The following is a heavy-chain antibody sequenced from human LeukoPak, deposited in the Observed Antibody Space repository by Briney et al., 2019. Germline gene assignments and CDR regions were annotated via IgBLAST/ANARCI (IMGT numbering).Heavy chain of an antibody. Sequence: ASVKVSCKASGYTFTSHGISWVRQAPGQGLEWMGWISAYNGNTNYAQKLQGRVTMTTDTSTSTAYMELRSLRSDDTAVYYCARDGYSSGWYPFDIWGQGTMVTVSS. V-gene: IGHV1-18*01. CDR3: ARDGYSSGWYPFDI. J-gene: IGHJ3*02. CDR1: GYTFTSHG. D-gene: IGHD6-19*01. CDR2: ISAYNGNT.